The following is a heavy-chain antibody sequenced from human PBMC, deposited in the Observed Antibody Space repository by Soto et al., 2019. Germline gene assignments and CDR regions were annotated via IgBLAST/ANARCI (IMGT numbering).Heavy chain of an antibody. CDR3: ARGPGIAAAGTHYYSYGMDV. Sequence: QLQLQESGSGLVKPSQTLSLTCAVSGGSISSGGYSWSWIRQPPGKGLEWIGYIYHSGSTYYNPSLKSRVTISVDRSKNQFSLKLRSVTAADPAVYYCARGPGIAAAGTHYYSYGMDVWGQGTTVTVSS. J-gene: IGHJ6*02. D-gene: IGHD6-13*01. CDR2: IYHSGST. V-gene: IGHV4-30-2*01. CDR1: GGSISSGGYS.